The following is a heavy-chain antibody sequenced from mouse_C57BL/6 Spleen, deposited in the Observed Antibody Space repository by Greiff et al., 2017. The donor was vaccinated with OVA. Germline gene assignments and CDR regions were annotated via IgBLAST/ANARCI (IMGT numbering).Heavy chain of an antibody. CDR3: ARHEDGYSNYGGYFDY. Sequence: QVQLQQSGAELVKPGASVKLSCKASGYTFTEYTIHWVKQRSGQGLEWIGWFYPGSGRIKYNEKFKDKATLTADKSYSTVYMELSRLTSEDSAVYFCARHEDGYSNYGGYFDYWGQGTTLTVSS. CDR1: GYTFTEYT. J-gene: IGHJ2*01. CDR2: FYPGSGRI. D-gene: IGHD2-5*01. V-gene: IGHV1-62-2*01.